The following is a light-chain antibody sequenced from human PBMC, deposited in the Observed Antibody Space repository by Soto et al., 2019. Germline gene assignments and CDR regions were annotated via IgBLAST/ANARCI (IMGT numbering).Light chain of an antibody. J-gene: IGKJ1*01. Sequence: DIQMTQSPSTLSAGVGDRVTITCRASQRINTYLNWYQQKPGKAPTLLIYAASNLQSGVPSRFSGGGSGTDFTLTINTLQPDDFATYFCQQCYTSPRTFGQGTK. CDR3: QQCYTSPRT. V-gene: IGKV1-39*01. CDR2: AAS. CDR1: QRINTY.